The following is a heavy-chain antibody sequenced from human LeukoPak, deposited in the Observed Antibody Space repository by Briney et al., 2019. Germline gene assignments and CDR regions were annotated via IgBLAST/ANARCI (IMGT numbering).Heavy chain of an antibody. D-gene: IGHD1-1*01. CDR2: ISSSSSYI. CDR1: GFTFSSYS. Sequence: GGSLRLSCAASGFTFSSYSMNWVRQAPGKGLEWVSSISSSSSYIYYADSVKGRFTISRDNAKNSLYLQMNSLRAEDTAVYFCARGWYTDAFDIWGQGTMVTVSS. J-gene: IGHJ3*02. V-gene: IGHV3-21*01. CDR3: ARGWYTDAFDI.